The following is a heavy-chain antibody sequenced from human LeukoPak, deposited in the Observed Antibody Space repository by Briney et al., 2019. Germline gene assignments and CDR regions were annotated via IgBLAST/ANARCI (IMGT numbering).Heavy chain of an antibody. J-gene: IGHJ5*02. CDR1: GYTFTSYY. CDR3: ARDYGGSSGWFDP. Sequence: ASVKVSCKASGYTFTSYYMHWVRQAPGQGLEWMGIINPSGGSTSYAQKFQGRVTITADESTSTAYMELSSLRSEDTAVYYCARDYGGSSGWFDPWGQGTLVTVSS. D-gene: IGHD4-23*01. V-gene: IGHV1-46*01. CDR2: INPSGGST.